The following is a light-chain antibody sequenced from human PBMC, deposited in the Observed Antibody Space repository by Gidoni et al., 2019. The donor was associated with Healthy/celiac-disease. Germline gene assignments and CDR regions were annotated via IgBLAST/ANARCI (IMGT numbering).Light chain of an antibody. V-gene: IGKV1-5*03. CDR3: QQYNSYSPLT. Sequence: DIQLTQSPSTLSASVRDRVTITCRARQSISSWLAWYQQKPGKAPKLLIYKACSLESGVPSRFSGSGSGTEFTLTISSLQPDDFATYYCQQYNSYSPLTFGGGTKVEIK. J-gene: IGKJ4*01. CDR2: KAC. CDR1: QSISSW.